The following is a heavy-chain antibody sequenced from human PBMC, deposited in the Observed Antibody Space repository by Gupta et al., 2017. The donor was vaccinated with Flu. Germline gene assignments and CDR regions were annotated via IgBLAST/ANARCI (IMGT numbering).Heavy chain of an antibody. V-gene: IGHV1-2*02. CDR2: INPKNGVT. Sequence: QVQLVQSGTEVRKPGASVKVSCKASGSTFSDYFIHWVRQAPGQGLEWMGWINPKNGVTNYAENFQGRFTMTTDTSITTAYLELNSLKSDDTTVYFCASGDWTHTGYSDLWGRGTLVTVSS. CDR3: ASGDWTHTGYSDL. J-gene: IGHJ2*01. D-gene: IGHD2-15*01. CDR1: GSTFSDYF.